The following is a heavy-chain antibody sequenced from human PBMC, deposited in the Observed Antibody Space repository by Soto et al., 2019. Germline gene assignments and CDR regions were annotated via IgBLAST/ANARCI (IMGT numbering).Heavy chain of an antibody. CDR1: GFTFTDAW. V-gene: IGHV3-15*07. J-gene: IGHJ4*02. CDR2: IKTKSDSAAT. D-gene: IGHD3-22*01. CDR3: TTDDAHHDGRGNYYDGAY. Sequence: EVLLVESGGGLLKPGESLRLSCAASGFTFTDAWMHWVRQGPGRGLEWVGRIKTKSDSAATDYAAPVKYRFTISRDDSKDTLYLQMNSLKTEDTAVYFCTTDDAHHDGRGNYYDGAYWGQGTLVTVTS.